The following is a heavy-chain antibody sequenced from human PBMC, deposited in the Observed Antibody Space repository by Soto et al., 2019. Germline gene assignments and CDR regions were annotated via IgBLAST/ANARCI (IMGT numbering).Heavy chain of an antibody. CDR3: ARGSGAYYYDSSGYGLDY. CDR2: INHSGRT. D-gene: IGHD3-22*01. V-gene: IGHV4-34*01. J-gene: IGHJ4*02. CDR1: GGSFSGYY. Sequence: SETLSLTCAVYGGSFSGYYWSWIRQPPGKGLEWIGEINHSGRTNYNPSLKSRVTISVDTSKNQFSLKLSSVTAADTAVYYCARGSGAYYYDSSGYGLDYWGQGTLVTVSS.